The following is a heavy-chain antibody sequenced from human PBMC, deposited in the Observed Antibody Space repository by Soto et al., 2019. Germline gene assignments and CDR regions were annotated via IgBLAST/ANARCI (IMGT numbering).Heavy chain of an antibody. CDR2: IDKVGTAS. D-gene: IGHD3-10*01. V-gene: IGHV3-74*01. Sequence: EVQLVESGGGLVQPGGSLRLSCAASEFTFSGRSVHWVRQAPGKGLVWVSGIDKVGTASTYAASVKGRFTSSRDNAKNTVYLQMNSLIVEDTAVYYCARGWFGPDVWGKGTTVTVSS. CDR3: ARGWFGPDV. CDR1: EFTFSGRS. J-gene: IGHJ6*03.